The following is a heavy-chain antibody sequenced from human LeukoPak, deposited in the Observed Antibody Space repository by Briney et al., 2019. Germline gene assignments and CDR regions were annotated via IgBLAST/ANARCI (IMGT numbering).Heavy chain of an antibody. J-gene: IGHJ6*02. Sequence: GGSLRLSCATSGFTFSSFGMHWVRQAPGKGLEWVAVIWSDGNNKYYADSVKGRFTISRDNSKNTLYLQMNSLRAEDTAVYYCARDMTYYYGMDVWGQGTTVTVSS. CDR2: IWSDGNNK. CDR3: ARDMTYYYGMDV. V-gene: IGHV3-33*01. D-gene: IGHD3-16*01. CDR1: GFTFSSFG.